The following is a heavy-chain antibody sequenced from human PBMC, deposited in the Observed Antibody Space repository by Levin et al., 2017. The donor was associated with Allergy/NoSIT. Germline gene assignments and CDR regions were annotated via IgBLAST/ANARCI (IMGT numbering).Heavy chain of an antibody. Sequence: RSQTLSLTCTVSGGSVSSGSYYWSWIRQPPGKGLEWIGYIYYSGSTNYNPSLKSRVTISVDTSKNQFSLKLSSVTAADTAVYYCARDWGSTYGFDPWGQGTLVTVSS. J-gene: IGHJ5*02. CDR1: GGSVSSGSYY. CDR3: ARDWGSTYGFDP. V-gene: IGHV4-61*01. D-gene: IGHD2-15*01. CDR2: IYYSGST.